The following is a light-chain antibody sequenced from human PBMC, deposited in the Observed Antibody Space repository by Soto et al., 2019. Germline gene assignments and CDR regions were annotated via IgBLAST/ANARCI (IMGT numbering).Light chain of an antibody. Sequence: QSVLTQPPSVSAAPGQKVTISCSGSSSNVGSKYVSWDQQLPGTAPKLLIYDNNKRPSGIPDRFSGSKSGTSATLDITGLQTGDEADYYCATWDRSLSVYVLFGGGTKVTVL. J-gene: IGLJ2*01. CDR1: SSNVGSKY. CDR2: DNN. V-gene: IGLV1-51*01. CDR3: ATWDRSLSVYVL.